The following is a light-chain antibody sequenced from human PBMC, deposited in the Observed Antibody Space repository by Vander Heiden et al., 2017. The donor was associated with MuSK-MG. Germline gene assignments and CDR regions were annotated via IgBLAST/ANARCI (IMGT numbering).Light chain of an antibody. CDR3: HSYDSSRSVV. CDR1: RSNIGAGYD. Sequence: QSVLTQPPSVSGAPGQGVTISCTGSRSNIGAGYDVHWYQQRPGTAPKLLIYGNNNRPSGVPDRFSGSKSGTSASLAITGLQAEDEADYYCHSYDSSRSVVFGGGTKLTVL. J-gene: IGLJ2*01. CDR2: GNN. V-gene: IGLV1-40*01.